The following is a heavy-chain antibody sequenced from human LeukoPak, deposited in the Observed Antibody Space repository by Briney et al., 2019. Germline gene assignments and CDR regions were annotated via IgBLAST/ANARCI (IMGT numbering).Heavy chain of an antibody. J-gene: IGHJ4*02. Sequence: GGPLRLSCEASGFTFSRFAMTWVRQAPGRGLEWVSTIEQDSSATYSADSVRGRFAISRDNSKNTLYLQLNSLTAEDTAMYYCAKDEGRLITIWYRQYWGQGTPVTVSS. CDR1: GFTFSRFA. D-gene: IGHD6-13*01. CDR3: AKDEGRLITIWYRQY. V-gene: IGHV3-23*01. CDR2: IEQDSSAT.